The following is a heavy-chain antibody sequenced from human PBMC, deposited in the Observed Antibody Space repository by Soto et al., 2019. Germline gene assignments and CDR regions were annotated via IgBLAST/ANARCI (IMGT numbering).Heavy chain of an antibody. Sequence: SETLSLTCAVYGGSFSGYYWSWIRQPPGKGLEWIGEINHSGSTNYNPSLKSRVTISVDTSKNQFSLKLSSVTAADTAVYYCARDATLARSSSIRYYYGMDVWGQGTTVTVSS. CDR3: ARDATLARSSSIRYYYGMDV. D-gene: IGHD6-6*01. V-gene: IGHV4-34*09. CDR1: GGSFSGYY. CDR2: INHSGST. J-gene: IGHJ6*02.